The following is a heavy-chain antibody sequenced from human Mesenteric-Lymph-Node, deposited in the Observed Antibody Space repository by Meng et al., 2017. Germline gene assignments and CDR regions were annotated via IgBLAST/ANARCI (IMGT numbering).Heavy chain of an antibody. D-gene: IGHD6-13*01. Sequence: GRPRQSGPGLVKPPATLSLSCAVPGGSISSINWWTWVRQPPGKGLEWIGEIYHSGSTNYNPSLKSRVTISVDKSKNQFSLKLSSVTAADTAVYYCARVAAAGNEWFDPWGQGTLVTVSS. J-gene: IGHJ5*02. V-gene: IGHV4-4*03. CDR2: IYHSGST. CDR1: GGSISSINW. CDR3: ARVAAAGNEWFDP.